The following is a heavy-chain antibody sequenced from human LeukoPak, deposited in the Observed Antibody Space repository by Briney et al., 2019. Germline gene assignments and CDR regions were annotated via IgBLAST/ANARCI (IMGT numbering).Heavy chain of an antibody. CDR2: ISYDGSNK. CDR3: AKDRAIWFGELSYYFDY. Sequence: GGSLRLSCAASGFTFSSYGMHWVRQAPGKGLEWVAVISYDGSNKYYADSVKGRLTISRDNSKNTLYLQMNSLRAEDTALYYCAKDRAIWFGELSYYFDYWGQGTLVTVSS. CDR1: GFTFSSYG. J-gene: IGHJ4*02. V-gene: IGHV3-30*18. D-gene: IGHD3-10*01.